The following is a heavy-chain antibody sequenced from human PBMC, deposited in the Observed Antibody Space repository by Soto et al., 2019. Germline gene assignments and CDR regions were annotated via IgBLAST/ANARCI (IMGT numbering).Heavy chain of an antibody. Sequence: QVQLVQSGAEVKKPGSSVKVSCKASGGTFSSYAISWVRQAPGQGLEWMGGIIPIFGTANYAQKFQGRVTIAAYESTGTAYVELSSLRSEDTAVYYCARGTAIPGDWFDPWGQGTLVTVSS. V-gene: IGHV1-69*12. D-gene: IGHD2-21*02. CDR2: IIPIFGTA. CDR3: ARGTAIPGDWFDP. CDR1: GGTFSSYA. J-gene: IGHJ5*02.